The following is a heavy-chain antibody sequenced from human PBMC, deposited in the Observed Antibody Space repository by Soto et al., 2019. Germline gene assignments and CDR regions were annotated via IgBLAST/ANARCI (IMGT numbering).Heavy chain of an antibody. CDR2: ISYDGSNK. CDR1: GFTFSSYG. D-gene: IGHD1-26*01. V-gene: IGHV3-30*18. J-gene: IGHJ4*02. Sequence: PGGSLRLSCAASGFTFSSYGMHWVRQAPGKGLEWVAVISYDGSNKYYADSVKGRFTISRDNSKNTLYLQMNSLRAEDTAVYYCAKDSPLVGATENWGQGTLVTV. CDR3: AKDSPLVGATEN.